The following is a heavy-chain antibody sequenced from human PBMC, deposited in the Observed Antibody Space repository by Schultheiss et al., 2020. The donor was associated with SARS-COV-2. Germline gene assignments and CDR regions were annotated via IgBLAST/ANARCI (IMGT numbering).Heavy chain of an antibody. CDR1: GGSINEKY. CDR3: ARSSGYGDPLVDY. D-gene: IGHD4-17*01. V-gene: IGHV4-39*01. CDR2: IYYTGAK. Sequence: SETLSLTCTVSGGSINEKYCGWTRQPPGQGLEWIGSIYYTGAKYYNPSLKSRVMISVDTSTNQVSLSLSDVTAADTAVYYCARSSGYGDPLVDYWGQGTLVTVSS. J-gene: IGHJ4*02.